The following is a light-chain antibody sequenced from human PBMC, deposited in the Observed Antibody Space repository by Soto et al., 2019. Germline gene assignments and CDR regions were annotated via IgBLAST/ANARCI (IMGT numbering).Light chain of an antibody. CDR3: SAYTTSNTLI. Sequence: QSVLTQPASVSGSPGQSVTISCTGTSSDVGGYDYVSWYQQHPGTAPKRILYEVNNRPSGVSNRFSGSKSGNTASLIISGLQTEDEANYYCSAYTTSNTLIFGTGTKVTVL. J-gene: IGLJ1*01. V-gene: IGLV2-14*01. CDR1: SSDVGGYDY. CDR2: EVN.